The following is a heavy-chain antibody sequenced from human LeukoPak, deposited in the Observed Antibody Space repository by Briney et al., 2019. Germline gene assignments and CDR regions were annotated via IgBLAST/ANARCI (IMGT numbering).Heavy chain of an antibody. CDR1: GFTFSSYA. Sequence: GGSLRLSCAASGFTFSSYAMSWVRQAPGKGLEWLSDISGSGGSPYYADSVKGRFTLSRDNARNTLYLQMDSLRAEDTAVYYCAKVATNAYFDYWGQGTLVTVSS. J-gene: IGHJ4*02. V-gene: IGHV3-23*01. CDR2: ISGSGGSP. CDR3: AKVATNAYFDY.